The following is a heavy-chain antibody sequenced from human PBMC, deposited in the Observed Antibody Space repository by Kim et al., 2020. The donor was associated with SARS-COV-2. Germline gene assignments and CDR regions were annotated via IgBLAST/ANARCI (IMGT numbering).Heavy chain of an antibody. CDR3: ARLEHQNYRRAFDY. J-gene: IGHJ4*02. V-gene: IGHV4-39*01. D-gene: IGHD1-1*01. Sequence: SETLSLTCTVSGGSISSSSYYWGWIRQPPGKGLEWIGSIYYSGSTYYNPSLKSRVTISVDTSKNQFSLKLSSVTAADTAVYYCARLEHQNYRRAFDYWGQGTLVTVSS. CDR1: GGSISSSSYY. CDR2: IYYSGST.